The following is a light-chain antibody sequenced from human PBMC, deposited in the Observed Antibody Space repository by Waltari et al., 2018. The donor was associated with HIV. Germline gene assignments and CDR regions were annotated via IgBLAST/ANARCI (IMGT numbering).Light chain of an antibody. V-gene: IGKV1-39*01. Sequence: DIQMTQSPSSLSASVGDTVTITFRASQNFNNYLNWYQQRPGKPPNLLIYGASSLQPGVPSRFSARTSGANFTLTITRLQPEDFASYYCQQSFSAAITLGQGTRL. CDR3: QQSFSAAIT. CDR1: QNFNNY. CDR2: GAS. J-gene: IGKJ5*01.